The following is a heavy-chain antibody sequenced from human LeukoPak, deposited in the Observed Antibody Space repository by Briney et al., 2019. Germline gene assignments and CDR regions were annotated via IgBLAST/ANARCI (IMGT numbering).Heavy chain of an antibody. CDR1: GYTFTSYY. Sequence: ASVKVSCKASGYTFTSYYLHWVRQAPGQGLERMGIINPSAGSTSYAQKFQGRVTMTRDTSTSTVYMELSSLRSEDTAVYYCARDLGGDYFDFWGQGTLVTVSS. CDR3: ARDLGGDYFDF. J-gene: IGHJ4*02. V-gene: IGHV1-46*01. D-gene: IGHD4-17*01. CDR2: INPSAGST.